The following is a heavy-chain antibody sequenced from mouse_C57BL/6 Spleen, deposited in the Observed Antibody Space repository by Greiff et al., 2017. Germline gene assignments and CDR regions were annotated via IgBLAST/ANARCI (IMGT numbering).Heavy chain of an antibody. Sequence: EVKLMESGGGLVQPGGSLKFSCAASGSTFSDYGMAWVRQVPRKGLEWVAFISNLAYSTYYADTVTGGFTISRENAKNTLYLEMSRLRAEDTAMYYCARRSNGGYYYAMDYWGQGTSVTVSS. D-gene: IGHD1-1*02. V-gene: IGHV5-15*04. CDR2: ISNLAYST. CDR3: ARRSNGGYYYAMDY. J-gene: IGHJ4*01. CDR1: GSTFSDYG.